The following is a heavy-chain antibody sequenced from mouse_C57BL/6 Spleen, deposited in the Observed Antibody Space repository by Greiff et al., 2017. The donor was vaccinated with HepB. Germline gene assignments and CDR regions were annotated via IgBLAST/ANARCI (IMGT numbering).Heavy chain of an antibody. D-gene: IGHD3-2*02. CDR3: ARNGETAQATYYFDY. V-gene: IGHV1-55*01. CDR2: IYPGSGST. CDR1: GYTFTSYW. Sequence: QVQLQQPGAELVKPGASVKMSCKASGYTFTSYWITWVKQRPGQGLEWIGDIYPGSGSTNYNEKFKSKATLTVDTSSSTAYMELSSLTSEDSAVYYCARNGETAQATYYFDYWGQGTTLTVSS. J-gene: IGHJ2*01.